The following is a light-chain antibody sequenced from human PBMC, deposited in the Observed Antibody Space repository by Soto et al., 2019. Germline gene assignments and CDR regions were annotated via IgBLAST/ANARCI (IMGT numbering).Light chain of an antibody. J-gene: IGKJ4*01. CDR2: DAS. CDR3: QQFGSTTLT. V-gene: IGKV3-20*01. Sequence: EIVLTQSPGTLSLSPGERATLSCRASQSVGSSQLAWYQQKPGQAPRLLIYDASSRATGIPDRFSGSGSGTDFTLTTSRLEPEDFAVYFCQQFGSTTLTFGGGTKVEIK. CDR1: QSVGSSQ.